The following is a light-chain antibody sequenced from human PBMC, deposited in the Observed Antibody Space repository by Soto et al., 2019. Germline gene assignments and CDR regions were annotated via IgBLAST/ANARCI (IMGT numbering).Light chain of an antibody. CDR2: DAS. CDR1: QSISSW. CDR3: QQYHRSSIT. Sequence: DIQRSQSPSTLSASVGDRVTITCRASQSISSWLAWYQQKSGKAPKLLIYDASSLQSGVPSRFSGSGSGTEFTLAINSLQPDDFATYYCQQYHRSSITFGQGTRLEIK. V-gene: IGKV1-5*01. J-gene: IGKJ5*01.